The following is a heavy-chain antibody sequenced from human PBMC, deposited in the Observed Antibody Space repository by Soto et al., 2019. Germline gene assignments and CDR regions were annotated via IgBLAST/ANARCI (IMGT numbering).Heavy chain of an antibody. D-gene: IGHD3-16*02. CDR2: MNPNSGNT. Sequence: ASVKVSCKASGYTFTSYDINWVRQATGQGLEWMGWMNPNSGNTGYAQKFQGRVTMTRNTSISTAYMELSSLRSEDTAVYYCARGPTYDYIWGSYRYYFDYWGQGTLVTVSS. CDR1: GYTFTSYD. V-gene: IGHV1-8*01. CDR3: ARGPTYDYIWGSYRYYFDY. J-gene: IGHJ4*02.